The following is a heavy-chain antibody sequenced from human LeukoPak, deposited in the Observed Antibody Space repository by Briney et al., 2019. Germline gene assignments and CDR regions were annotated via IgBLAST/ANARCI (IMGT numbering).Heavy chain of an antibody. CDR2: ISANGDST. CDR3: ANSRPGGYWYFDL. D-gene: IGHD3-10*01. V-gene: IGHV3-23*01. J-gene: IGHJ2*01. Sequence: GGSLRLSYVASGFTVGSYAMTWVRQAPGKGLEWVSSISANGDSTLYADSVKGRFTISRDNSKNTLFLQMNSLRAEDTAVYYCANSRPGGYWYFDLWGRGTLVTVSS. CDR1: GFTVGSYA.